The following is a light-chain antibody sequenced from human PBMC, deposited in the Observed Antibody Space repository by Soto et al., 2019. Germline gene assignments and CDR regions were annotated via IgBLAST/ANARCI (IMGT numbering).Light chain of an antibody. CDR3: SSYTGSSTYVV. CDR1: SSDVGGYNY. CDR2: DVS. J-gene: IGLJ2*01. Sequence: QSVLTQPASVSGSPGQSITISCTGTSSDVGGYNYVSWYQQHPGKAPKLMIYDVSNRPSGVSNRFAGSKSGNTASLTISGLKAEDAAEYYGSSYTGSSTYVVFGGGTQLTGL. V-gene: IGLV2-14*01.